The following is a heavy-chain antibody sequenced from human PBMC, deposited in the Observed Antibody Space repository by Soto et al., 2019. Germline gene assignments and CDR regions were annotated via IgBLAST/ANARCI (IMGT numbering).Heavy chain of an antibody. CDR3: ATHDYAHYGIDV. CDR1: GGSISSGDYY. J-gene: IGHJ6*02. D-gene: IGHD4-17*01. Sequence: QVQLQESGPGLVKPSQTLSLTCTVSGGSISSGDYYWSWIRQPPGKGLEWIGYIYYSGSTYYNPSLMRRVTIPVDTSKNQSSLKLSSVTAADTAVYYCATHDYAHYGIDVWGQGTTVTVSS. CDR2: IYYSGST. V-gene: IGHV4-30-4*01.